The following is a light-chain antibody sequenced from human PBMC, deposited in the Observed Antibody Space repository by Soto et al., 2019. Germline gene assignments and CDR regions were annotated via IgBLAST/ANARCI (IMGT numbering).Light chain of an antibody. CDR1: RGSIASNH. J-gene: IGLJ2*01. CDR2: EDN. CDR3: QSSASSQQGVV. Sequence: NFMLTQPNSVSESPGKTVTISCTGSRGSIASNHVQWYQQLPGSAPTTVIYEDNQRPSGVPDRFSGSIDSSSNSASLTISGLKTEDEADYFCQSSASSQQGVVFGRGTKVTV. V-gene: IGLV6-57*02.